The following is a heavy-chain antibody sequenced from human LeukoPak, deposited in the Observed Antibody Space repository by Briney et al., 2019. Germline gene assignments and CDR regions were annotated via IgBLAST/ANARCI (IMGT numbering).Heavy chain of an antibody. D-gene: IGHD6-13*01. J-gene: IGHJ4*02. CDR3: ARAPGYSSSWYDY. CDR1: GYTFTSYA. V-gene: IGHV1-3*01. CDR2: INAGNGNT. Sequence: ASVKVSCRASGYTFTSYAMHWVRQAPGQRLEWMGWINAGNGNTKYSQKFQGRVTITRDTSASTAYMELSSLRSEDTAVYYCARAPGYSSSWYDYWGQGTLVTVSS.